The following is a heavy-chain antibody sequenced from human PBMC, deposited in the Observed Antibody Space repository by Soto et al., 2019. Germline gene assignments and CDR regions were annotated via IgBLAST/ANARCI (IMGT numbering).Heavy chain of an antibody. CDR3: ARGGRDVFDI. J-gene: IGHJ3*02. CDR1: GGSISTYY. Sequence: QVQLQESGPGLVKPSETLSLTCTVSGGSISTYYWNWIRQSAGKGLEWIGRVYISGSTNYHPSLKSRVAMSVDTSNNQYSLKVTSVTAADTAVYYCARGGRDVFDIWGQGTMVTVSS. V-gene: IGHV4-4*07. CDR2: VYISGST.